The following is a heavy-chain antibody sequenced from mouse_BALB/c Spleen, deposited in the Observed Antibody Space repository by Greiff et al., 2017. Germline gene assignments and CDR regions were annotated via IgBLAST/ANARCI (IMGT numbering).Heavy chain of an antibody. CDR1: GYSITSDYA. V-gene: IGHV3-2*02. J-gene: IGHJ4*01. CDR2: ISYSGST. CDR3: ARDYDVLDY. D-gene: IGHD2-4*01. Sequence: VQLQHSGPGLVKPSQSLSLTCTVTGYSITSDYAWNWIRQFPGNKLEWMGYISYSGSTSYNPSLKSRISITRDTSKNQFFLQLNSVTTEDTATYYCARDYDVLDYWGQGTSVTVSS.